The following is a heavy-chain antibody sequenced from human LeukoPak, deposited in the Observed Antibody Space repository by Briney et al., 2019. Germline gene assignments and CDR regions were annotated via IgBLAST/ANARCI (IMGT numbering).Heavy chain of an antibody. Sequence: GGSLRLSCAASGFTFSSYSMNWVRQAPGKGLEWVSYISGSGSTIYYADSVKGRFTISRDNAKNSLYLQMNSLRAEDTAVYYCARDLPTYYDSSGYPLFYYGMDVWGQGTTVTVSS. CDR2: ISGSGSTI. CDR1: GFTFSSYS. D-gene: IGHD3-22*01. J-gene: IGHJ6*02. CDR3: ARDLPTYYDSSGYPLFYYGMDV. V-gene: IGHV3-48*04.